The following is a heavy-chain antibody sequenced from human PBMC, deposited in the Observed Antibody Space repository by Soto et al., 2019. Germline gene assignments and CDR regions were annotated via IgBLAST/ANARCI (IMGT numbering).Heavy chain of an antibody. Sequence: SDTLSLTCXVSGGSISSGDYYWSWISQPPGKGLEWIGYIYYSGSTYYNPSLKSRVTISVDTSKNQFSLKLSSVTAADTAVYYCARAMVVTQNWFDPWGQGALVTVSS. CDR1: GGSISSGDYY. V-gene: IGHV4-30-4*02. CDR3: ARAMVVTQNWFDP. J-gene: IGHJ5*02. D-gene: IGHD2-21*02. CDR2: IYYSGST.